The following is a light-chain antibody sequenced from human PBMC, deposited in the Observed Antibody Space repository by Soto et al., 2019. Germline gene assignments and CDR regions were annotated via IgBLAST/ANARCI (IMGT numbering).Light chain of an antibody. CDR2: RID. Sequence: QSVLTQPPSVSGTTGQGVTISRSGSSSNIATNFVYWYQHLPGTAPKIIMYRIDQRPSGVPDRFAGFKSGTSASLAISGLRSEDEADYYCAAWDDSLPAVFGGGTKLTVL. V-gene: IGLV1-47*01. J-gene: IGLJ2*01. CDR3: AAWDDSLPAV. CDR1: SSNIATNF.